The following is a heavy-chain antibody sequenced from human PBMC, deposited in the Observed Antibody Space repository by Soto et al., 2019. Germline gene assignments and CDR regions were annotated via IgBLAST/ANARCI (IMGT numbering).Heavy chain of an antibody. V-gene: IGHV3-30*18. Sequence: QVQLVESGGGVVQPGRSLRLSCAASGFTFSSYGMHWVRQAPGKGLEWVAGISTDGSNKYYADHVKGRFTISRDKSKNTLYMQKNSLRAEGRDVYYCAQDRISAPLPFGCRGQGTLVNVSS. CDR3: AQDRISAPLPFGC. CDR2: ISTDGSNK. CDR1: GFTFSSYG. D-gene: IGHD6-6*01. J-gene: IGHJ4*02.